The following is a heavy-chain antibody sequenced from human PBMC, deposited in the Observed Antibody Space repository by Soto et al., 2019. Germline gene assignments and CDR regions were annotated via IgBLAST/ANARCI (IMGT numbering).Heavy chain of an antibody. V-gene: IGHV4-34*01. Sequence: SETLSLTCAVYGGSFSGYYWSWIRQPPGKGLEWIGEINHSGSTNYNPSLKSRVTISVDTSKNQFSLKLSSVTAADTAVYYCARVSGIYYYGMDVWGQRTTVT. CDR3: ARVSGIYYYGMDV. CDR1: GGSFSGYY. CDR2: INHSGST. J-gene: IGHJ6*02. D-gene: IGHD3-10*01.